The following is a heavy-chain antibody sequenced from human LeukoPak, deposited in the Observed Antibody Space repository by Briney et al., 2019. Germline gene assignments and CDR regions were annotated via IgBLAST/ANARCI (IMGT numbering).Heavy chain of an antibody. J-gene: IGHJ4*02. D-gene: IGHD3-3*01. Sequence: GGSLRLSCAASGFTFSNYSMSWVRQAPGKGLEWVSVIYSGGSTYYADSVKGRFTISRDNSKNTLYLQMNSLRAEDTAVYYCARDLITIFGVVDYWGQGTLVTVSS. CDR3: ARDLITIFGVVDY. CDR2: IYSGGST. V-gene: IGHV3-66*02. CDR1: GFTFSNYS.